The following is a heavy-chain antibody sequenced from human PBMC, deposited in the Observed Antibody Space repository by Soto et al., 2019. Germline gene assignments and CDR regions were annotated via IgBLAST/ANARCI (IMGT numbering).Heavy chain of an antibody. CDR1: GFTFTRYS. J-gene: IGHJ4*02. Sequence: LRLSCAASGFTFTRYSMNWVRQAPGKGLEWVSSISSTTNYIYYGDSMKGRFTISRDNAKNSLYLEMNSLRAEDTTVYYCARESEDLTSNFDYWGQGTLVTVSS. CDR3: ARESEDLTSNFDY. V-gene: IGHV3-21*06. CDR2: ISSTTNYI.